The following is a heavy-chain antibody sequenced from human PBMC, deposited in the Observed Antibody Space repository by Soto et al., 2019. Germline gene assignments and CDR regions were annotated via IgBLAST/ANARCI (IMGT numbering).Heavy chain of an antibody. CDR3: ARESAANDSSTSCRDAFDI. CDR1: GYTFTSYY. CDR2: INPSGGST. V-gene: IGHV1-46*03. D-gene: IGHD2-2*01. J-gene: IGHJ3*02. Sequence: ASVKVSCKASGYTFTSYYMHWVRQAPGQGLEWMGIINPSGGSTSYAQKFQGRVTMTRDTSTSTVYMELSSLRSEDTAVYYCARESAANDSSTSCRDAFDIWGQGTMVTV.